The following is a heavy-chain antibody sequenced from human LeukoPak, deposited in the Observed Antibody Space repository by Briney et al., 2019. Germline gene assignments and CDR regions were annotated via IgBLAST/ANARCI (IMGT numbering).Heavy chain of an antibody. D-gene: IGHD2-2*01. CDR2: ISGSGGST. CDR1: GFTFRSYA. CDR3: AKDIVVGYYYGMDV. V-gene: IGHV3-23*01. Sequence: PGGSLRLSCAASGFTFRSYAMSWVRQGPGKGLEWVSAISGSGGSTYYADSVKGRFTISRDNSKNTLYLQMNSLRAEDTAVYYCAKDIVVGYYYGMDVWGQGTTVTVSS. J-gene: IGHJ6*02.